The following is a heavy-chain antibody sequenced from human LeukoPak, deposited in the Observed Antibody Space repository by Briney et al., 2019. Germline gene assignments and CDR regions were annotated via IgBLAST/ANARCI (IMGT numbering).Heavy chain of an antibody. CDR1: GGSISSSSYY. V-gene: IGHV4-39*07. Sequence: SETLSLTCTVSGGSISSSSYYWGWIRQPPGKGLEWIGSIYYSGSTPYNPSLKSRVTISVDTSKNQFSLKLSSVTAADTAVYYCARDPASDAFDIWGQGTMVTVSS. CDR3: ARDPASDAFDI. J-gene: IGHJ3*02. CDR2: IYYSGST.